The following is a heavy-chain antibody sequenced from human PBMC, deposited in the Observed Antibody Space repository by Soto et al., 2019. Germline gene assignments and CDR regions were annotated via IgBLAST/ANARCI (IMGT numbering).Heavy chain of an antibody. D-gene: IGHD1-1*01. V-gene: IGHV4-31*03. Sequence: TLSLTCTVSGGSISSGGYYWSWIRQHPGKGLEWIGYIYYSGSTYYNPSLKSRVTISVDTSKNQFSLKLSSVTAADTAVYYCAREPRNDPHYMDVWGKGTTVTVSS. CDR2: IYYSGST. CDR3: AREPRNDPHYMDV. CDR1: GGSISSGGYY. J-gene: IGHJ6*03.